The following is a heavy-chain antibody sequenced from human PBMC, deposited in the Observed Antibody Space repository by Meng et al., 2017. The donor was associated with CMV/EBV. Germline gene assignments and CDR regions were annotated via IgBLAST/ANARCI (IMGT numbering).Heavy chain of an antibody. CDR2: IYPGDSDT. CDR3: ATPGYSSGWFDY. Sequence: CKGSGYSFTSYWIGWVRQMPGTGLEWIGIIYPGDSDTRYSPSFQGQVTISADKSISTAYLQWSSLKASDTAMYYCATPGYSSGWFDYWGQGTLVTVSS. V-gene: IGHV5-51*01. J-gene: IGHJ4*02. D-gene: IGHD6-19*01. CDR1: GYSFTSYW.